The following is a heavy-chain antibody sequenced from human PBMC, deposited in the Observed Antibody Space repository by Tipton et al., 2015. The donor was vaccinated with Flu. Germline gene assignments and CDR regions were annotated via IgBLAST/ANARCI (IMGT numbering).Heavy chain of an antibody. V-gene: IGHV4-59*01. D-gene: IGHD6-6*01. CDR2: IYNSGST. CDR1: GGSISNYY. Sequence: LRLSCTVPGGSISNYYWNWIRQPPGKGLEWIGYIYNSGSTNYNPSLKSRVTISVDTSKNQFSLKLSSVTAADTAVYYCARGAEALRGYSTSGGFHFWGQGTLVTVSS. CDR3: ARGAEALRGYSTSGGFHF. J-gene: IGHJ4*02.